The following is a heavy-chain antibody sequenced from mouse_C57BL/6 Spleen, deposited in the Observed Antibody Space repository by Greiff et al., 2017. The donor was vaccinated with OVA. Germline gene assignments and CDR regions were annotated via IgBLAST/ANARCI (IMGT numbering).Heavy chain of an antibody. V-gene: IGHV5-4*01. CDR3: ARERNYYGSTGFAY. CDR1: GFTFSSYA. Sequence: EVKLMESGGGLVKPGGSLKLSCAASGFTFSSYAMSWVRQTPEKRLEWVATISDGGSYTYYPDNVKGRFTISRDNAKNNLYLQMSHLKSEDTAMYYCARERNYYGSTGFAYWGQGTLVTVSA. D-gene: IGHD1-1*01. CDR2: ISDGGSYT. J-gene: IGHJ3*01.